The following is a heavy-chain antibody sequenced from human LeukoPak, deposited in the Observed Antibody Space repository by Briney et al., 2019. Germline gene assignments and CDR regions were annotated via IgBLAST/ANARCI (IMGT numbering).Heavy chain of an antibody. CDR3: ARQRGLLWSGEPPHRSYFAL. D-gene: IGHD3-10*01. J-gene: IGHJ2*01. CDR1: GGSFGGYY. CDR2: INHSGST. V-gene: IGHV4-34*01. Sequence: ETLSLTCAVYGGSFGGYYWGWIRQPPREGLEWIGEINHSGSTNYNRSLKSRVTISVDTSKNQFSLRRGAVSAADMAVFYLARQRGLLWSGEPPHRSYFALWGRGTLVTVSS.